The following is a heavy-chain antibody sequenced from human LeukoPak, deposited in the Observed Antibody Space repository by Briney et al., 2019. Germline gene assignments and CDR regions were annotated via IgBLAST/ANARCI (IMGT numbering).Heavy chain of an antibody. Sequence: GGSLRLSCAASGFTFSSYGMSWVRQAPGKGLEWVGRIKSKTHGGTTDYAAPVKGKFTISRDDSKNTVYLQMNSLKTEDTAVYYCTTSFTPGVDYWGQGTLVTVSS. CDR2: IKSKTHGGTT. J-gene: IGHJ4*02. CDR3: TTSFTPGVDY. D-gene: IGHD2-8*01. CDR1: GFTFSSYG. V-gene: IGHV3-15*01.